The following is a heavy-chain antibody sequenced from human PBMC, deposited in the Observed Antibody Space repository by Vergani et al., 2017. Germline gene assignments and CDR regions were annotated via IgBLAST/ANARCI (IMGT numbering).Heavy chain of an antibody. CDR1: GYSFTSYW. Sequence: DVQLVQSGAEVKKPGESLRISCKGSGYSFTSYWISWVRQMPGKGLEWMGRIDPSDSYTNYSPSFQGHVTISADKSISTAYLQWSSLKASDTAMYYCARHAGDYGVESWFDPWGQGTLVTVSS. V-gene: IGHV5-10-1*03. J-gene: IGHJ5*02. D-gene: IGHD4-17*01. CDR2: IDPSDSYT. CDR3: ARHAGDYGVESWFDP.